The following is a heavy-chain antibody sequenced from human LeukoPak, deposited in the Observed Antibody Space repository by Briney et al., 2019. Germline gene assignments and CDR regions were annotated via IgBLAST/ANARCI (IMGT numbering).Heavy chain of an antibody. Sequence: GGSLRLSCAASGFTFSSYSMNWVRQAPGKGLVWVSRINSDGSTTIYADSVKGRFTISRDNAKNTLYLQMNSLRAEDTAVYYCAGESCSAGSCYGLDYWGQGTLVTVSS. CDR2: INSDGSTT. D-gene: IGHD2-15*01. J-gene: IGHJ4*02. CDR1: GFTFSSYS. CDR3: AGESCSAGSCYGLDY. V-gene: IGHV3-74*01.